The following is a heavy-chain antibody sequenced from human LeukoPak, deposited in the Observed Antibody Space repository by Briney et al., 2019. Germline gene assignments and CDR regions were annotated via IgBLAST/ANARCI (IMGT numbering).Heavy chain of an antibody. CDR2: IIPIFGTA. Sequence: SVKVSCKASGGTFSSYAISWVRQVPGQGLEWMGGIIPIFGTANYAQKFQGRVTITTDESTSTAYMELSSLRSEDTAVYYCAREGNILTGYFSFDYWGQGTLVTVSS. J-gene: IGHJ4*02. CDR3: AREGNILTGYFSFDY. CDR1: GGTFSSYA. V-gene: IGHV1-69*05. D-gene: IGHD3-9*01.